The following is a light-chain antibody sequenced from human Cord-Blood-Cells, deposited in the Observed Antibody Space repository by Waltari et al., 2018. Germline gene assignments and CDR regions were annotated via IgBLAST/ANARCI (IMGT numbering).Light chain of an antibody. Sequence: QSALTQPASVSGSRGQSITISCTGTSSDVGSYNLVSWYQQHPGKAPKLMMYEVSKRPSGVSNRFSGSKSGNTASLTISGLQAEDEADYYCCSYTGSSTFYVFGTGTKVTVL. CDR1: SSDVGSYNL. CDR3: CSYTGSSTFYV. V-gene: IGLV2-23*02. CDR2: EVS. J-gene: IGLJ1*01.